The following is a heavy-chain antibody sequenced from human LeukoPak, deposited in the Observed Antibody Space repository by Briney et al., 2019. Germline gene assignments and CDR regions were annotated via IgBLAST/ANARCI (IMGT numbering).Heavy chain of an antibody. CDR3: ARVVTAIPESGWVDY. V-gene: IGHV1-2*02. CDR2: INPNSGGT. D-gene: IGHD2-21*02. J-gene: IGHJ4*02. CDR1: GYTFTVYY. Sequence: ASVTVSCKAPGYTFTVYYMQWVRRAPGQGRGGMGWINPNSGGTNYAQKFQGRVTMTRDTSISTAYMELSRLRSDDTAVYYCARVVTAIPESGWVDYWGQGTLVTVSS.